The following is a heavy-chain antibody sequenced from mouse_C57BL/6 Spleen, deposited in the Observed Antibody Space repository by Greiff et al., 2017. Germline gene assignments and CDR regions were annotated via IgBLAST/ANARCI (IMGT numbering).Heavy chain of an antibody. Sequence: QVQLQQPGAELVKPGASVKLSCKASGYTFTSYWMHWVKQRPGQGLEWIGMIHPNSGSTNYNEKLKSKAKLTVDKSSSTAYMQLSSLTSEDSAVYYCARGVITTVDYFDYWGPGTTLTVSS. J-gene: IGHJ2*01. V-gene: IGHV1-64*01. D-gene: IGHD1-1*01. CDR2: IHPNSGST. CDR3: ARGVITTVDYFDY. CDR1: GYTFTSYW.